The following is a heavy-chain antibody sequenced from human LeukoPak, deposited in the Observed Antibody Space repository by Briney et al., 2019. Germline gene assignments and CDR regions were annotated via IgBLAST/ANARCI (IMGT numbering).Heavy chain of an antibody. V-gene: IGHV3-7*01. CDR3: ARLFGAVTTFDY. D-gene: IGHD4-17*01. Sequence: GGSLRLSCAASGFTFSNYWMTWVRQGPGKGLEWVATLWPDGSDKRYVDSVRDRFTISRDNAKNSLYLQMDSLSAEDTAVYYCARLFGAVTTFDYWGQGALVTVSS. CDR2: LWPDGSDK. J-gene: IGHJ4*02. CDR1: GFTFSNYW.